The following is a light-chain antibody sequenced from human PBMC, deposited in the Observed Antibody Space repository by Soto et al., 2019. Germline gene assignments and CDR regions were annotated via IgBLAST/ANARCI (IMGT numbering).Light chain of an antibody. CDR2: GVS. CDR3: QQYGTSPRT. V-gene: IGKV3-20*01. Sequence: ETVLTQSPATLPLSPGESATLSCRASQSVSTYFAWYQQKPGQAPRLLIYGVSSRATGIPDRFSGSGSGTDFTLTISRLEPEDFAVYYCQQYGTSPRTFGQGTKVDIK. CDR1: QSVSTY. J-gene: IGKJ1*01.